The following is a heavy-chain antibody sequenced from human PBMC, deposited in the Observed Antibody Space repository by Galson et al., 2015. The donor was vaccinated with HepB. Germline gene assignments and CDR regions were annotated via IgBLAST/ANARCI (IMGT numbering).Heavy chain of an antibody. CDR2: ISHIGST. V-gene: IGHV4-4*02. J-gene: IGHJ6*02. D-gene: IGHD3-9*01. CDR1: GGSISSSNW. Sequence: ETLSLTCVVSGGSISSSNWWSWVRQPPGKGLEWIGEISHIGSTSYNPSLKSRVTISVDKSNNQFSLKLNSVTAADTAVYYCARNHDILTGYYYGMDVWGQGTTVTVSS. CDR3: ARNHDILTGYYYGMDV.